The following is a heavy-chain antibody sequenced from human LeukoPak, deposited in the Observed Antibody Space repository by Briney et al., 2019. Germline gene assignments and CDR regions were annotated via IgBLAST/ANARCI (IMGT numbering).Heavy chain of an antibody. J-gene: IGHJ1*01. CDR2: IRYDGSNK. CDR3: AKVEWELLPYFQH. D-gene: IGHD1-26*01. V-gene: IGHV3-30*02. CDR1: GFTFSSYG. Sequence: PGGSLRLSCPASGFTFSSYGMHWVRQAPGKGLEWVAFIRYDGSNKYYADSVTGRFTISRDNSKNTLYLQMNSLRAEDTAVYYCAKVEWELLPYFQHWGQGTLVTVSS.